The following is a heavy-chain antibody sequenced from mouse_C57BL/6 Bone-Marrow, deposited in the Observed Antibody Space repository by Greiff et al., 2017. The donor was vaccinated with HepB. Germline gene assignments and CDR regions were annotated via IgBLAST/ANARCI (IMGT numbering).Heavy chain of an antibody. CDR1: GYTFTSYG. V-gene: IGHV1-81*01. CDR2: IYPRSGNT. D-gene: IGHD1-1*01. J-gene: IGHJ4*01. Sequence: QVQLQQSGAELARPGASVKLSCKASGYTFTSYGISWVKQRTGQGLEWIGEIYPRSGNTYYNEKFKGKATLTADKSSSTAYMELLSLTSEDSAVYFCAIGRSYYAMDYWGQGTSVTVSS. CDR3: AIGRSYYAMDY.